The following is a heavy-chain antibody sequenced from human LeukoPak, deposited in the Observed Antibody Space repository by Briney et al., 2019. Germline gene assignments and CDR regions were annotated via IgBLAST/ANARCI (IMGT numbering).Heavy chain of an antibody. V-gene: IGHV3-30-3*01. CDR1: GFPFRSFA. J-gene: IGHJ4*02. D-gene: IGHD5-24*01. CDR2: ISNDGSEK. CDR3: VRDGGGGYNDLDS. Sequence: GKSLRLSCAASGFPFRSFAVHWVRQAPGKWLECVAVISNDGSEKYYSDSAKGRFTISRDNAKNTLFLQMNNLRIEDTAVYYCVRDGGGGYNDLDSWGQGTLVTVSS.